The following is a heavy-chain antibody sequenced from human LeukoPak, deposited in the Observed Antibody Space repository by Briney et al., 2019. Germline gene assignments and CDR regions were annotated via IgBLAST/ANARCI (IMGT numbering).Heavy chain of an antibody. Sequence: ASVKVSCKTSGYTFTSYGINWVRQAPGQGLGWMGWVSAYTGNTNYAQSLQDRVIMIADTSTDTAYMELRSLRPDDTAVYYCARDPGRGTYDTSGFHYWGQGTLVTVSS. CDR2: VSAYTGNT. V-gene: IGHV1-18*01. CDR3: ARDPGRGTYDTSGFHY. D-gene: IGHD3-22*01. J-gene: IGHJ4*02. CDR1: GYTFTSYG.